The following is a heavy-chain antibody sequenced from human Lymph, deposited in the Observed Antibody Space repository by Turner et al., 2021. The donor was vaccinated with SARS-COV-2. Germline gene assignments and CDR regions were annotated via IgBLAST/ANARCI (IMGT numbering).Heavy chain of an antibody. Sequence: QVQLVQSGAEVKKPGASVKVSCKASGYTFPGYYIHWVRQAPGQGLEWMGWINPNSGGTNYAQRFQCRVTMTRDTSLSTAYMQLSRLRSDDTAVYYCARSRDLQSMVRGVDPFDYWGQGTLVTVSS. CDR3: ARSRDLQSMVRGVDPFDY. J-gene: IGHJ4*02. V-gene: IGHV1-2*02. CDR1: GYTFPGYY. CDR2: INPNSGGT. D-gene: IGHD3-10*01.